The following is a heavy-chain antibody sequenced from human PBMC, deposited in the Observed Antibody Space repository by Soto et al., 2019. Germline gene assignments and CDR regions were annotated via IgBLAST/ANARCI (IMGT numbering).Heavy chain of an antibody. V-gene: IGHV1-69*01. Sequence: QAQVVQSGAEVRKPXSSXXXSCKAXEXTXXSYAXXXVRXAPGQVLEWMGGILPYYNTLKYAPKFQDRVTITADDSTNTVYMELSSLRSDDTAVYFCASRASRWYPYFLDSWAQGNLVTVPS. CDR1: EXTXXSYA. CDR3: ASRASRWYPYFLDS. J-gene: IGHJ4*02. CDR2: ILPYYNTL. D-gene: IGHD6-13*01.